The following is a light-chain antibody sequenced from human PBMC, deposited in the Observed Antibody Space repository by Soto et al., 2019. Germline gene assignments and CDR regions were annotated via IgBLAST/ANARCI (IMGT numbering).Light chain of an antibody. V-gene: IGKV1-6*01. J-gene: IGKJ1*01. CDR3: LQAYGLPWT. Sequence: NNSASALSAYVGAQIIITWRASRDVGSDVSWYQQKPGQAPKLLIYAASNLYTGVPSRFSGSRSGTEFTLSISSLQREDFATYYCLQAYGLPWTFGQGTKVDIK. CDR1: RDVGSD. CDR2: AAS.